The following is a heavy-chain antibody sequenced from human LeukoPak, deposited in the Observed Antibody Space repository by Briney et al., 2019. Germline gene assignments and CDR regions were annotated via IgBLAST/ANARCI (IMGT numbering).Heavy chain of an antibody. D-gene: IGHD3-16*01. CDR2: IYYSGST. Sequence: PSETLSLTCTVSGGSISSYYWSWIRQPPGKGLEWIGYIYYSGSTNYNPSLKSRVTISVDTSKNQFSLKLSSVTAADTAVYYCTRGAGWLIDYWGQGILVTVSS. J-gene: IGHJ4*02. V-gene: IGHV4-59*01. CDR1: GGSISSYY. CDR3: TRGAGWLIDY.